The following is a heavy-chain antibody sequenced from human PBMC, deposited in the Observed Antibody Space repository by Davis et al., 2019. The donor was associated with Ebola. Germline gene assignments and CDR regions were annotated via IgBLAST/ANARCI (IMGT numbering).Heavy chain of an antibody. Sequence: ASVKVSCKASGYTFPSYAMHWVRQAPGQRLEWMGWINAGNGNTKYSQKFQGRVTITRDTSASTAYMELSSLRSEDTAVYYCARIIAVAGTSDYWGQGTLVTVSS. CDR3: ARIIAVAGTSDY. V-gene: IGHV1-3*01. D-gene: IGHD6-19*01. CDR2: INAGNGNT. CDR1: GYTFPSYA. J-gene: IGHJ4*02.